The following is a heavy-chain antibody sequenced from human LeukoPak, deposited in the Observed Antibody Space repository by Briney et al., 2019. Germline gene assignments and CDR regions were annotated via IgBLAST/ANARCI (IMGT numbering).Heavy chain of an antibody. Sequence: ASVKVSCKASGYTFTVYCMHWVRQAPGQGLEWMGWINPNSGGTNYAQKFQGRVTMTRDTSISAAYMEPSSLRSDDTAVYYCARSYGDYHFDYWGQGTLVTVSS. J-gene: IGHJ4*02. CDR2: INPNSGGT. CDR3: ARSYGDYHFDY. CDR1: GYTFTVYC. V-gene: IGHV1-2*02. D-gene: IGHD4-17*01.